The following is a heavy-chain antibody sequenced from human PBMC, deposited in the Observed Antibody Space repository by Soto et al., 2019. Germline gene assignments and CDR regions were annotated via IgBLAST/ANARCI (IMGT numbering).Heavy chain of an antibody. J-gene: IGHJ4*02. D-gene: IGHD3-22*01. CDR1: GGSISSGDYY. CDR2: IYYSGST. CDR3: ARQHTYYYDSSCYYDDHRFDY. V-gene: IGHV4-30-4*01. Sequence: TLSLTCTVSGGSISSGDYYWSWIRQPPGKGLEWIGYIYYSGSTYYNPSLKSRVTISVDTSKNQFSLKLSSVTAADTAVYYCARQHTYYYDSSCYYDDHRFDYWGQGTLVTVSS.